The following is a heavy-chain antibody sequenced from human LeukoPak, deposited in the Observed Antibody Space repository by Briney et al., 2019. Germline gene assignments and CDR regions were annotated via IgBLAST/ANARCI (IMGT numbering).Heavy chain of an antibody. V-gene: IGHV3-74*01. D-gene: IGHD6-19*01. Sequence: PGGSLRLSCAASGFTFSSYWMHWVRQAPGKGLVWVSRINSDGSSTSYADSVRGRFTISRDNAKNTLYLQMNSLRAEDTAVYYCARDIAVAGTFVNYWGQGALATVSS. J-gene: IGHJ4*02. CDR2: INSDGSST. CDR3: ARDIAVAGTFVNY. CDR1: GFTFSSYW.